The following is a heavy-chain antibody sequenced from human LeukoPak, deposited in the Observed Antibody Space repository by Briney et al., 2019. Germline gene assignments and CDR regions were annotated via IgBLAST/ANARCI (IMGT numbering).Heavy chain of an antibody. CDR1: GFAVSGTH. CDR3: AKDEATSGGGLAS. V-gene: IGHV3-66*01. D-gene: IGHD3-16*01. J-gene: IGHJ4*02. Sequence: PGGSLRLSYAASGFAVSGTHMSWVRQAPGKGLEWVSAMYTGGTTYYADSVMGRFTVSRDNSRNTLFLHMNSLRVDDTAVYYCAKDEATSGGGLASWGQGSLVPVSS. CDR2: MYTGGTT.